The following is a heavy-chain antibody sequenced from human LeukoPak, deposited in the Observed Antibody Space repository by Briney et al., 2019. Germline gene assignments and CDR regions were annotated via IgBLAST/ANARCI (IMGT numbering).Heavy chain of an antibody. V-gene: IGHV3-48*04. D-gene: IGHD3-10*01. CDR1: GFIFSSFA. CDR3: ARGGLGSWTFDS. Sequence: PGGSLRLSCAASGFIFSSFAMNWVRQTPGKGLEWVSYISASGTTIYYADSVKGRFTISRGNAKNTLYLQMDSLKADDTAVYSCARGGLGSWTFDSWGQGTLVTVSS. CDR2: ISASGTTI. J-gene: IGHJ4*02.